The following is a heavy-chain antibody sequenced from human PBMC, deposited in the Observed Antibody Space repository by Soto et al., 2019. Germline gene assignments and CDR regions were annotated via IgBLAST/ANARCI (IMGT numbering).Heavy chain of an antibody. J-gene: IGHJ4*02. CDR2: IYSTGST. Sequence: QVQLEASGPGLVKPSQTVSHTCSVSGGSIRSGGYFWTWIRQHPGKGLEYIGHIYSTGSTYYIPSLRRRLTMSLDTSKNQFSLNLTSVTAADTALYFCARLNSGLYQSFDSWGQGALVTVSS. D-gene: IGHD2-8*01. CDR3: ARLNSGLYQSFDS. V-gene: IGHV4-31*03. CDR1: GGSIRSGGYF.